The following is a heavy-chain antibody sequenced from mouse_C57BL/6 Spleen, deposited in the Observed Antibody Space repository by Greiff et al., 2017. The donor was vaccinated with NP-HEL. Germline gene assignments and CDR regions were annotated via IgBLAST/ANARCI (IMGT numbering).Heavy chain of an antibody. CDR2: INPSSGYT. D-gene: IGHD2-1*01. Sequence: VKLQQSGAELARPGASVKMSCKASGYTFTSYTMHWVKQRPGQGLEWIGYINPSSGYTKYNQKFKDKATLTADKSSSTAYMQLSSLTSEDSAVYYCASDYGNSGDYWGQGTTLTVSS. J-gene: IGHJ2*01. V-gene: IGHV1-4*01. CDR1: GYTFTSYT. CDR3: ASDYGNSGDY.